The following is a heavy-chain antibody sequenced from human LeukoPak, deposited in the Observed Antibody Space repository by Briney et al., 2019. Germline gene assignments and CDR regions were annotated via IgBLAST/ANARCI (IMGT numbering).Heavy chain of an antibody. CDR3: VKDFWSPSNY. V-gene: IGHV3-23*01. CDR1: GFTFSSYI. D-gene: IGHD2-8*02. CDR2: IINSDGTT. Sequence: GGSLRLSCAASGFTFSSYIMTWVRQAPGKGLEWVSTIINSDGTTYYADSVRGRFTISRDNYKNTLYLQMNSLRAEDTALYYCVKDFWSPSNYWGLGTLVTVSS. J-gene: IGHJ4*02.